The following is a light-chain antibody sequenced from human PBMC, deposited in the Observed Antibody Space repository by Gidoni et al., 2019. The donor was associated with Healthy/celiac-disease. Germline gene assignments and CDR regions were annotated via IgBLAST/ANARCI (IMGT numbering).Light chain of an antibody. J-gene: IGLJ2*01. CDR1: SSDVGGYNY. CDR2: DVS. V-gene: IGLV2-11*01. CDR3: CSYAGSYTWG. Sequence: QSALTQPRSVSGPPGQSVTISCTGTSSDVGGYNYVSWYQQHPDKAPILMIYDVSKRPSGVPDRFSGSKSGNTASLTISGLQAEDEADYYCCSYAGSYTWGFGGGTKLTVL.